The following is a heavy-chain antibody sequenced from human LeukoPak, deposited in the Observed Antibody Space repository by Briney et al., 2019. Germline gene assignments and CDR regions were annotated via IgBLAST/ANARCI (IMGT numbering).Heavy chain of an antibody. D-gene: IGHD3-10*01. V-gene: IGHV3-21*01. J-gene: IGHJ4*02. Sequence: PGGSLRLSCAASGFTFSSYSMNWVRQAPGKGLEWVSSISSSSSYIYYADSVKGRFTISRDNAKNSLYLQMNSLRAEDTAVYYCASGENRFGVDYWGQGTLVTVSS. CDR2: ISSSSSYI. CDR1: GFTFSSYS. CDR3: ASGENRFGVDY.